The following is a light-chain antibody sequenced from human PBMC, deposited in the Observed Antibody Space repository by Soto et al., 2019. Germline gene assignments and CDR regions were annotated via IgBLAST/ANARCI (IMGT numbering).Light chain of an antibody. J-gene: IGKJ1*01. CDR3: QQFNSYSPGA. Sequence: DIQMTQSPSSLSASVGDRVTITCRASQGIRFDLGWYQQKPGKAPKRLIYAASSLQSGVPSRFSGSGSGTEFTLTISSLQPDDFATYYCQQFNSYSPGAFGQGTKVDIK. CDR2: AAS. CDR1: QGIRFD. V-gene: IGKV1-17*01.